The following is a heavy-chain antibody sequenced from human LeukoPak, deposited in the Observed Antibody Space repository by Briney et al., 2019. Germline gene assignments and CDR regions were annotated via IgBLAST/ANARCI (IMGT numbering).Heavy chain of an antibody. J-gene: IGHJ4*02. CDR2: IYYSGST. CDR1: GGSISSSSYY. V-gene: IGHV4-39*07. CDR3: ARDWGSAYYFDY. Sequence: SETPSLTCTVSGGSISSSSYYWGWIRQPPGKGLEWIGSIYYSGSTNYNPSLKSRVTISVDTSKNQFSLKLSSVTAADTAVYYCARDWGSAYYFDYWGQGALVTVSS. D-gene: IGHD3-16*01.